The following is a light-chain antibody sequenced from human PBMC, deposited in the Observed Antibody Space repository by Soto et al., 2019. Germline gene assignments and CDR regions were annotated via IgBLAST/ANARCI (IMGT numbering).Light chain of an antibody. CDR1: SSDVGGYNY. V-gene: IGLV2-14*01. CDR3: SSYTSSRAYV. Sequence: QSVLTHPASVSGSPGQSITISCTGTSSDVGGYNYVSWYQQQSGKAPKLMIHEVSNRPSGVSNRFSGSKSGNTASLTISGLQAEDEADYYCSSYTSSRAYVFGSGTKVTVL. J-gene: IGLJ1*01. CDR2: EVS.